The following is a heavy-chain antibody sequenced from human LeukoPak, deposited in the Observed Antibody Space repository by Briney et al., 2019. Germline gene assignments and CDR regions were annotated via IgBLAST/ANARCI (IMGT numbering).Heavy chain of an antibody. V-gene: IGHV1-46*01. D-gene: IGHD1-1*01. CDR2: INPSDGST. CDR1: GYTFTSYY. CDR3: ASDRERRGAKPKLEVCFDY. Sequence: ASVKVSCKASGYTFTSYYMQWMRQAPGQGLEWMGIINPSDGSTNYAQKFQGRVTMTRDASTSTFYMDLSSQTSEDSAVYYCASDRERRGAKPKLEVCFDYWGQGTLVTVSS. J-gene: IGHJ4*02.